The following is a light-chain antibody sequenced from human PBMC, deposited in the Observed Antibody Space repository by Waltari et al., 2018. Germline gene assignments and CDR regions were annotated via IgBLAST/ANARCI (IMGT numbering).Light chain of an antibody. CDR3: QQRSNWTPHT. J-gene: IGKJ2*01. CDR1: QSVGSY. CDR2: DAS. V-gene: IGKV3-11*01. Sequence: EIVLTQSPATLSLSPGDTATLSCRASQSVGSYLAWYQQKPGQPPRLLIYDASNRATGVPARFRGSRSGTEFTLTISSLEAEDFAVYYCQQRSNWTPHTFGQGARLEIK.